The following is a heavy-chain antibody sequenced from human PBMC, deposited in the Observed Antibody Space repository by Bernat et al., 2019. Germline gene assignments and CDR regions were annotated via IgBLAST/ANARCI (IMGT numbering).Heavy chain of an antibody. D-gene: IGHD3-10*01. J-gene: IGHJ5*02. CDR3: ARVYGSGSYLNWLDP. CDR1: GFTFSSYA. Sequence: EVQLLESGGGLVQPGGSLRLSCAASGFTFSSYAMSWVRQAPGKGLEWVSAISGSGGSTYYADSVKGRFTISRDNSKNTLYLQMNSLRAEDTAVYYGARVYGSGSYLNWLDPWGQGTLVTVSS. V-gene: IGHV3-23*01. CDR2: ISGSGGST.